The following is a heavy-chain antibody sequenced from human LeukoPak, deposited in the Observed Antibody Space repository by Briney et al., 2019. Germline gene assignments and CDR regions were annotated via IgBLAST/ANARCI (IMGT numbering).Heavy chain of an antibody. V-gene: IGHV3-30-3*01. CDR3: ARDYGYYYGSGSYYIPD. J-gene: IGHJ4*02. CDR2: ISYDGSNK. D-gene: IGHD3-10*01. Sequence: GGSLRLSCAASGFTFSSYAMHWVRQAPGKGLEWVAVISYDGSNKYYADSVKGRFTISRDNSKNTLYLQMNSLRAEDTAVYYCARDYGYYYGSGSYYIPDWGQATLVTVSS. CDR1: GFTFSSYA.